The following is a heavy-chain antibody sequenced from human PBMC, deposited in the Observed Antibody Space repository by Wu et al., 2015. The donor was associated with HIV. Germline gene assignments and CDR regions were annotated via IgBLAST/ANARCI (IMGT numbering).Heavy chain of an antibody. Sequence: QVQLVQSGAEVKKPGSSVKVSCEASGGTFSRYAISWVRQAPGQGLEWMGGIVPILGTTHFAQKFQGRVTITADESTSISYMELSSLRSEDTAVYYCARELEDPAIMVRAGFDPWGQGTLVTVSS. V-gene: IGHV1-69*12. CDR2: IVPILGTT. CDR1: GGTFSRYA. J-gene: IGHJ5*02. CDR3: ARELEDPAIMVRAGFDP. D-gene: IGHD3-10*01.